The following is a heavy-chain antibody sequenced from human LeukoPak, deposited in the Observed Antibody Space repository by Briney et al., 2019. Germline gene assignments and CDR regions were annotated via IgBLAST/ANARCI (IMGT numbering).Heavy chain of an antibody. V-gene: IGHV3-23*01. CDR3: AKDDAWLRFGE. D-gene: IGHD3-10*01. Sequence: GASVKVSCKASGYTFSNHGMNWVRQAPGKGLEWVSGISPSGGITYYADSVKGRFTISRDNSKNTLYLEVISLTAEDTAVYYCAKDDAWLRFGEWSQGTLVTVSS. CDR2: ISPSGGIT. CDR1: GYTFSNHG. J-gene: IGHJ4*02.